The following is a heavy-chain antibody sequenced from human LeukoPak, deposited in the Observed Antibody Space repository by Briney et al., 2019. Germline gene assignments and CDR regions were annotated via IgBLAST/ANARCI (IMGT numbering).Heavy chain of an antibody. V-gene: IGHV4-59*01. Sequence: PSETPSLTRTVSGGSINSYYWSWIRPPPGKGLEWIGYVSDTGSTNYNPSLKSRVTISVDTSKNQFYLKLTSVTAADTAVYYCARTTTTFDDWGHGTLVTVSS. CDR1: GGSINSYY. D-gene: IGHD4-11*01. CDR3: ARTTTTFDD. CDR2: VSDTGST. J-gene: IGHJ4*01.